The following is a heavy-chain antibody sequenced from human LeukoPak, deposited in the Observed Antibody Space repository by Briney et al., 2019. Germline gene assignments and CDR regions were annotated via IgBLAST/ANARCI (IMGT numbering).Heavy chain of an antibody. D-gene: IGHD2-21*02. Sequence: PGGSRRLSCTVSGGIFRNFWTTWVRQAPGKGPEWLGRIKSNVDGGTTDYAAAVKGRFTISRDDSRNTLFLQMNSLKVEDTAVYYCVTDPPMTAGRWFDPWGQGTLVTVSS. CDR1: GGIFRNFW. CDR3: VTDPPMTAGRWFDP. V-gene: IGHV3-15*01. J-gene: IGHJ5*02. CDR2: IKSNVDGGTT.